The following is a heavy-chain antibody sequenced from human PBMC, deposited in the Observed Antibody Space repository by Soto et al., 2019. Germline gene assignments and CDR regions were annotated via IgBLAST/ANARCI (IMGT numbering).Heavy chain of an antibody. V-gene: IGHV1-3*01. D-gene: IGHD5-12*01. J-gene: IGHJ4*02. CDR2: INAGNGNT. Sequence: QVQLVQSGAEVKKPGASVKVSCKASGYTFTSYAMHWVRQAPGQRLEWMGWINAGNGNTKYSQKFQGRVTITRDTSASTAYMGLSSLRSEDTAVYYCARGGGGYAHYWGQGTLVTVSS. CDR3: ARGGGGYAHY. CDR1: GYTFTSYA.